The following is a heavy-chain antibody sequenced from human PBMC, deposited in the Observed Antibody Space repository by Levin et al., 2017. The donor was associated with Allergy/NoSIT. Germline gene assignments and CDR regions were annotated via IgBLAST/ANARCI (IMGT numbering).Heavy chain of an antibody. D-gene: IGHD2-21*01. CDR2: INTYTGNT. J-gene: IGHJ4*02. Sequence: GESLKISCAASGFTFTDYGFNWVRQAPGKGLEWVSSINTYTGNTAYSGSVKGRFTISRDNARNSVYLQMNSLRVEDTAVYYCAGDRGVVADFRHFDYWGQGTLVTISS. CDR3: AGDRGVVADFRHFDY. V-gene: IGHV3-21*01. CDR1: GFTFTDYG.